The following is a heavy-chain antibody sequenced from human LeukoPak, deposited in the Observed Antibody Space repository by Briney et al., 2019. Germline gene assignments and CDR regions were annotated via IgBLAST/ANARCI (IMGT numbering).Heavy chain of an antibody. V-gene: IGHV5-51*01. CDR2: MFPGDSDT. Sequence: SLQISCKVSGYNFSDYCIGWVSQLPGKDLEWMGIMFPGDSDTRYNPSFQGQVTISADKAISTAYLQWSSLKASDTAMYFCARPLGGAFDIWGQGTMVTVSS. CDR3: ARPLGGAFDI. J-gene: IGHJ3*02. CDR1: GYNFSDYC.